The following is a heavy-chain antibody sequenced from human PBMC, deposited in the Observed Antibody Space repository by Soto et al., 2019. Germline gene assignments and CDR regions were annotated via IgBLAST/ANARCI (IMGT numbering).Heavy chain of an antibody. CDR3: LGKGNY. Sequence: EVQLVESGGGLVQPGRSLRLSCAASGFTFDDYAMHWVRQAPGKGLEWVSGISWNSGSIGYADSVKGRFTISRDNAKNSLYLQMNSLRAEDSALYYCLGKGNYWGQGTLVTVSS. J-gene: IGHJ4*02. V-gene: IGHV3-9*01. D-gene: IGHD7-27*01. CDR2: ISWNSGSI. CDR1: GFTFDDYA.